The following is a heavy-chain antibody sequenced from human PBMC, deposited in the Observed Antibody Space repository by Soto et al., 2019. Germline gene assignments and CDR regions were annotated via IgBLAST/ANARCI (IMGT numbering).Heavy chain of an antibody. J-gene: IGHJ5*02. V-gene: IGHV3-30*18. Sequence: PGGSLRLSCAASGFTFSSYGMHWVRQAPGKGLEWVAVISYDGSNKYYADSVKGRFTISRDNSKNTLYLQMNSLRAEDTAVYYCAKDILAVAVPGPSGQGTLVTVSS. CDR2: ISYDGSNK. D-gene: IGHD6-19*01. CDR3: AKDILAVAVPGP. CDR1: GFTFSSYG.